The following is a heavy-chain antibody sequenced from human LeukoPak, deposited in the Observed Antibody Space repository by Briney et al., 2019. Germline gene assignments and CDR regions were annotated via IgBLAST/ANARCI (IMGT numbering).Heavy chain of an antibody. J-gene: IGHJ4*02. D-gene: IGHD4-11*01. CDR3: ARGWLTTYFDP. CDR2: TYYSAKWSK. CDR1: GDSVSTNRAG. V-gene: IGHV6-1*01. Sequence: SQTLSLTCAISGDSVSTNRAGWNWIRQSPASGLEGLGRTYYSAKWSKDYAVCVKSRITIAPDTYKTQFSLYLSYVTPDDTAVYYCARGWLTTYFDPWGQGILVTVSS.